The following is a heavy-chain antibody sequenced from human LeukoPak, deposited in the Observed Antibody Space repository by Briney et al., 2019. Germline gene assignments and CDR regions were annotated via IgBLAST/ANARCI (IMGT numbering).Heavy chain of an antibody. CDR2: IGTAGDT. D-gene: IGHD3-22*01. J-gene: IGHJ5*02. CDR1: GFTFSSYD. V-gene: IGHV3-13*01. CDR3: ARAVYDSSGYYTNWFDP. Sequence: PGGSLRLSCAASGFTFSSYDMHWVRQATGKGLEWVSAIGTAGDTYYPGSVKGRFTISRENAKNSLYLQMNSLRAGDTAVYYCARAVYDSSGYYTNWFDPWGQGTLVTVSS.